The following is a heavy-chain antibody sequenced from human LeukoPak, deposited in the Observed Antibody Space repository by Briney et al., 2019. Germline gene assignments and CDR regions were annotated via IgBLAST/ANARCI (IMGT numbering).Heavy chain of an antibody. CDR3: AKLTGMTYFDY. Sequence: PGRSLRLSCAASGFTFDDYAMHWVRQAPGKGLEWVSAISGSGGSTYYADSVKGRFTISRDNSKNTLYLQMNSLRAEDTAVYYCAKLTGMTYFDYWGQGTLVTVSS. V-gene: IGHV3-23*01. CDR2: ISGSGGST. D-gene: IGHD1-20*01. CDR1: GFTFDDYA. J-gene: IGHJ4*02.